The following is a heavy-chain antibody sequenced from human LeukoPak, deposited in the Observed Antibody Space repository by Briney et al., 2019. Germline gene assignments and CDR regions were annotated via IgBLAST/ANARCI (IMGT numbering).Heavy chain of an antibody. D-gene: IGHD3-10*01. CDR2: IRSSGSTI. CDR1: GFIFSDYY. Sequence: PGGSLRLSCAASGFIFSDYYMSWIRQAPGKGLEWVSYIRSSGSTICYAASVKGRFTVSRDNAKNSLYLQMNSLRAEDTAVYYCARAKYYGSGSNPRFYGMDVWGQGTTVTVS. J-gene: IGHJ6*02. V-gene: IGHV3-11*01. CDR3: ARAKYYGSGSNPRFYGMDV.